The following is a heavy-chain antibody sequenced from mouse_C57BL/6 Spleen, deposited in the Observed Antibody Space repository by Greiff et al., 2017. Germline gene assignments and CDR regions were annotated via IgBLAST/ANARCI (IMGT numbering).Heavy chain of an antibody. V-gene: IGHV1-52*01. CDR2: IDPSDSET. J-gene: IGHJ3*01. CDR3: ARGYYDYDRFAY. Sequence: QVQLQQSGAELVRPGSSVKLSCKASGYTFTSYWLHWVKQRPIQGLEWIGNIDPSDSETHYNQKFKDKATLTVDKSSSTAYMQLSSLTSEDSAVYYCARGYYDYDRFAYWGQGTLVTVSA. CDR1: GYTFTSYW. D-gene: IGHD2-4*01.